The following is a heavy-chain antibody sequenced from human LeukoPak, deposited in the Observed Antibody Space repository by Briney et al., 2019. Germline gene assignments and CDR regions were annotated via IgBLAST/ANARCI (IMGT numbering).Heavy chain of an antibody. J-gene: IGHJ4*02. CDR3: AKADRGWGVITKD. Sequence: PGGSLRLSCAASGFXFTTYAISWVRQAPGKGREWLSSIGGSSDFTYYAECVKGRFTISRDNSKETLYLQMNSLRAEDTAVYYCAKADRGWGVITKDWGQGTLVTVSS. D-gene: IGHD3-10*01. CDR1: GFXFTTYA. V-gene: IGHV3-23*01. CDR2: IGGSSDFT.